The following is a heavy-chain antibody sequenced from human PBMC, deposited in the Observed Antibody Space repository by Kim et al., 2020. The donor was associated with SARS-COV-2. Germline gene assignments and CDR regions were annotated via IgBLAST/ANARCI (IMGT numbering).Heavy chain of an antibody. CDR3: ARHPQRIAVAPQLD. V-gene: IGHV4-39*01. Sequence: NPSLKSRFTISLDTSKNQFSLKLSSVTAADTAVYYCARHPQRIAVAPQLDWGQGTLVTVSS. D-gene: IGHD6-19*01. J-gene: IGHJ4*02.